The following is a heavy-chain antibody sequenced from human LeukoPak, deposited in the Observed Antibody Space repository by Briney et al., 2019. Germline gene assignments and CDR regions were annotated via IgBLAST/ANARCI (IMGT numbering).Heavy chain of an antibody. CDR1: GYTFTSYG. D-gene: IGHD2-2*01. J-gene: IGHJ6*02. CDR2: ISAYNGNT. Sequence: ASVKVSCKASGYTFTSYGISWVRQAPGQGLEWTGWISAYNGNTNYAQKLQGRVTMTTDTSTSTAYMELRSLRSDDTAVYYCARESRDIVVVPAAPSDYYYGMDVWGQGTTVTVAS. CDR3: ARESRDIVVVPAAPSDYYYGMDV. V-gene: IGHV1-18*01.